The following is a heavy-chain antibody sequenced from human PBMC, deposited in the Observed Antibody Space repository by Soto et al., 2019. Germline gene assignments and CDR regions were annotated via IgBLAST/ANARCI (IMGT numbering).Heavy chain of an antibody. D-gene: IGHD5-18*01. J-gene: IGHJ6*02. CDR2: IIPIFGTA. CDR3: ARDIVDTAMVDPTHPYYYYYGMDV. V-gene: IGHV1-69*01. Sequence: QVQLVQSGAEVKKPGSSVKVSCKASGGTFSSYAISWVRQAPGQGLEWMGGIIPIFGTANYAQKFQGRVTITADESTSTAYMELSSLRSEDTAVYYCARDIVDTAMVDPTHPYYYYYGMDVWGQGTTVTVSS. CDR1: GGTFSSYA.